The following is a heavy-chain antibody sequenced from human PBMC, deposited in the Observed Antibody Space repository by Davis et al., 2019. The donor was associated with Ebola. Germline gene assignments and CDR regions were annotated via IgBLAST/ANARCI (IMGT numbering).Heavy chain of an antibody. CDR1: GFTFSDHY. D-gene: IGHD2-2*01. J-gene: IGHJ4*02. CDR2: TRNKANSYTT. Sequence: GESLKISCAASGFTFSDHYMDWVRQAPGKGLEWVGRTRNKANSYTTEYAASVKGRFTISRDDSKNSLYLQMNSLKTEDTAVYYCARAPLYCNSTSCPLGYWGQGTLVTVSS. CDR3: ARAPLYCNSTSCPLGY. V-gene: IGHV3-72*01.